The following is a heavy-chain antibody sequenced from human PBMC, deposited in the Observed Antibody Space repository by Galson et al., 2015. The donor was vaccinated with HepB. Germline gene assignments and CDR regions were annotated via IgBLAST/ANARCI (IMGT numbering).Heavy chain of an antibody. J-gene: IGHJ4*02. V-gene: IGHV3-21*01. Sequence: SLRLSCAASGFTFSSYSMNWVRQAPGKGLEWVSSISSSSSYIYYADSVKGRFTISRDNAKNSLYLQMNSLRAEDTAVYYCARPATVTTRPYYFDYWGQGTLVTVSS. CDR1: GFTFSSYS. CDR3: ARPATVTTRPYYFDY. D-gene: IGHD4-17*01. CDR2: ISSSSSYI.